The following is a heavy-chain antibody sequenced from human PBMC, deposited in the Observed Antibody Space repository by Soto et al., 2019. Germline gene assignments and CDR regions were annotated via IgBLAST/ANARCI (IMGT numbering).Heavy chain of an antibody. CDR2: TYYRSKWYN. CDR1: GDSVSSNSAA. J-gene: IGHJ6*02. CDR3: ARTMTTVTPPYYYGMDV. Sequence: SQTLSLTCAISGDSVSSNSAAWNWIRQSPSRGLEWLGRTYYRSKWYNDYAVSVKSRITINPDTSKNQFSLQLNSVTPEDTAVYYCARTMTTVTPPYYYGMDVWGQGTTVTVSS. D-gene: IGHD4-4*01. V-gene: IGHV6-1*01.